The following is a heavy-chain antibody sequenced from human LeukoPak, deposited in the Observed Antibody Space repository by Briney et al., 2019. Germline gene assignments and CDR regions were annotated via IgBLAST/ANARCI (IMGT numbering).Heavy chain of an antibody. Sequence: SETLSLTCTVSGGSISSSSYYWGWIRQPPGKGLEWIGSIYYSGSTYYNPSLKSRVTISVDTSKNQLSLKLDSVTAADTAVYYCARHNGDYTPYIDYWGQGTLVTVSS. J-gene: IGHJ4*02. V-gene: IGHV4-39*01. D-gene: IGHD4-17*01. CDR3: ARHNGDYTPYIDY. CDR1: GGSISSSSYY. CDR2: IYYSGST.